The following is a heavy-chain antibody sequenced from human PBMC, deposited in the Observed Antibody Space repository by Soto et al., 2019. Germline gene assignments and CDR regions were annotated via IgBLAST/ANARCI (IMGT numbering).Heavy chain of an antibody. D-gene: IGHD4-17*01. CDR2: IYDSGST. Sequence: QLQLRESGPGLVKPSETLSLTCTVSGGSISGGGGGLYYWRGIRQPPGKGLEWIGYIYDSGSTYYHPSLKSRVTISVDTSKNQFSLRLSSVTAADTAVYYCAREVIPLTTDWYFDLWGRGTLVTVSS. J-gene: IGHJ2*01. CDR3: AREVIPLTTDWYFDL. CDR1: GGSISGGGGGLYY. V-gene: IGHV4-30-4*01.